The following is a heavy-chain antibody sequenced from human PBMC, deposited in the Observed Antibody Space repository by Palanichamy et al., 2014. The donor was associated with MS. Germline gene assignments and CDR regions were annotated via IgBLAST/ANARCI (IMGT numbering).Heavy chain of an antibody. CDR2: INAGNGNT. V-gene: IGHV1-3*01. CDR1: GYTFTSYA. D-gene: IGHD5-12*01. J-gene: IGHJ4*02. Sequence: QVQLVQSGAEVKKPGASVKVSCKASGYTFTSYAMHWVRQAPGQRLEWMGRINAGNGNTKYSQKFQGRVTITRDTSASTAYMELSSLRSEDTAVYYCARNLGGYNFDYWGQGTLVTVSS. CDR3: ARNLGGYNFDY.